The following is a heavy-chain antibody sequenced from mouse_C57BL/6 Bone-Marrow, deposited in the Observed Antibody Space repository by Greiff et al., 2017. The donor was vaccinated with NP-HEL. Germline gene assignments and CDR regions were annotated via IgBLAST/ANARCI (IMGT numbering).Heavy chain of an antibody. V-gene: IGHV14-4*01. D-gene: IGHD1-1*01. CDR1: GFNIKDDY. Sequence: EVQLQQSGAELVRPGASVKLSCTASGFNIKDDYMHWVKQRPEQGLEWIGWIDPENGDTEYASKFQGKATITADTSSNTAYLQLSSLTSEDTAVYYCTTLDYYSSSYYFDYWGQGTTLTVSS. CDR2: IDPENGDT. J-gene: IGHJ2*01. CDR3: TTLDYYSSSYYFDY.